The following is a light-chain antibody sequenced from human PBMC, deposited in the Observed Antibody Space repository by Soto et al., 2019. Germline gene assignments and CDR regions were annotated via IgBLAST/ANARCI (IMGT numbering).Light chain of an antibody. J-gene: IGKJ2*01. CDR3: QQYVVSPYT. CDR1: QSINSRS. V-gene: IGKV3-20*01. CDR2: EAS. Sequence: DIVLTQSPGTLSLSPGERATLSCGASQSINSRSLAWYQQKPGQPPRLLIYEASSRATGIPDRFSASGSGTDFTLTISSLEPDDFAVYYCQQYVVSPYTFGQGTKVEIK.